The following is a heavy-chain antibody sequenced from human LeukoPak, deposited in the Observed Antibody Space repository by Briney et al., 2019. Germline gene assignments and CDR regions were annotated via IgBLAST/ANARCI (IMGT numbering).Heavy chain of an antibody. D-gene: IGHD5-12*01. V-gene: IGHV5-51*01. J-gene: IGHJ4*02. CDR2: IYPGYSDT. CDR3: ARQYLSGYDIIDY. Sequence: PGESLKISCKGSGYSFTSYWIVWVRQMPGKGLELMGIIYPGYSDTRYSPSFQGQVTISADKSISTAYLQWSTLKASDTAMYYCARQYLSGYDIIDYWGQGTPVTVSS. CDR1: GYSFTSYW.